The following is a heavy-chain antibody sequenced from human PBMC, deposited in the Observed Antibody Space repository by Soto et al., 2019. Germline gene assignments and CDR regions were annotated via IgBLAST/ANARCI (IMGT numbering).Heavy chain of an antibody. J-gene: IGHJ5*02. CDR3: ARGVGSGSYYNQYNWFDP. CDR1: GYTFTNYG. D-gene: IGHD3-10*01. V-gene: IGHV1-18*01. CDR2: INVYNGNK. Sequence: ASVKVSCKASGYTFTNYGISWVRQAPGQGLEWKGWINVYNGNKKYAQKIQGKINKNTDTSTSTTYKEMRSLKYDDTALYYCARGVGSGSYYNQYNWFDPWGQGILVTVSS.